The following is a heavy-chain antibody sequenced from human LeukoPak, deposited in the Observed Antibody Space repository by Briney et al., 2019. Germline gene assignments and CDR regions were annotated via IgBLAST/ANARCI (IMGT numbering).Heavy chain of an antibody. CDR2: ISVYNGNT. D-gene: IGHD5-24*01. CDR1: GGTFSSYA. CDR3: ARVGDENWLQSGFDY. Sequence: EASVKVSCKASGGTFSSYAISWVRQAPGQGLEWMGWISVYNGNTNYAQTLQGRVTMTTDTSTSTVYLELRSLKSDDTAVYYCARVGDENWLQSGFDYWGQGTLVTVSS. V-gene: IGHV1-18*01. J-gene: IGHJ4*02.